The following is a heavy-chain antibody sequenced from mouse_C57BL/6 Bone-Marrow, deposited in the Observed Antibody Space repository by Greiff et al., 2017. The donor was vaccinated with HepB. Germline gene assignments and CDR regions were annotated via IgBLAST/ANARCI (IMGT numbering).Heavy chain of an antibody. J-gene: IGHJ3*01. D-gene: IGHD2-2*01. V-gene: IGHV5-9-1*02. Sequence: EVQRVESGEGLVKPGGSLKLSCAASGFTFSSYAMSWVRQTPEKRLEWVAYISSGGDYIYYAAAVKGRFTISRDNARNTLYLQMSSLKSEDTAMYYCTREGGYVAYWGQGTLVTVSA. CDR1: GFTFSSYA. CDR2: ISSGGDYI. CDR3: TREGGYVAY.